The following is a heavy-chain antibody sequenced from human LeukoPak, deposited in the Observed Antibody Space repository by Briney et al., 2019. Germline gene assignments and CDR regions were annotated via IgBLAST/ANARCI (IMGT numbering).Heavy chain of an antibody. CDR1: GGSSSGYY. J-gene: IGHJ4*02. CDR3: ARVQIVVVVAATLRREYYFDY. Sequence: PSETLSLTCAVYGGSSSGYYWSWLRQPPGKGLEWIGEINHSGSTNYNPSLKSRVTISVDTSKNQFSLKLSSVTAADTAVYYCARVQIVVVVAATLRREYYFDYWGQGTLVTVSS. V-gene: IGHV4-34*01. CDR2: INHSGST. D-gene: IGHD2-15*01.